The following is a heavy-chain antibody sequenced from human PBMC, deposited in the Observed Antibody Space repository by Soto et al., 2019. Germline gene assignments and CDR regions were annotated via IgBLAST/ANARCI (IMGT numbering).Heavy chain of an antibody. CDR2: IADDGINK. CDR1: GFTFSNHC. CDR3: WKGLQDSGITIFGVPYIRVPLEV. J-gene: IGHJ6*02. D-gene: IGHD3-3*01. V-gene: IGHV3-30*18. Sequence: PGGSLRLSCAASGFTFSNHCMHWVRQAPGKGLEWVAVIADDGINKYYADSVKGRFSISRDNSKNTLYLQMNSLRPEDTAVYFCWKGLQDSGITIFGVPYIRVPLEVWGQGPAVTVS.